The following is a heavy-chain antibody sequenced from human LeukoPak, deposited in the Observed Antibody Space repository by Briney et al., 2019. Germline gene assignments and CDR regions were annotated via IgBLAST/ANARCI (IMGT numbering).Heavy chain of an antibody. CDR3: AKDASPGYFDL. V-gene: IGHV3-74*01. Sequence: GGSLRLSCAVSGFTFSSYSMHWVRQSPGKGLAWVSRITSDGSATDYADSVRGRFTVSRDNAKNTLFLHMDSLRVEDTAVYYCAKDASPGYFDLWGRGTLVTVSS. CDR2: ITSDGSAT. J-gene: IGHJ2*01. CDR1: GFTFSSYS.